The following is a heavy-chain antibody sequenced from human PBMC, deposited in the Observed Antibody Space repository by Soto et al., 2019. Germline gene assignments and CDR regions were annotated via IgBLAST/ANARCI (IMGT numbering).Heavy chain of an antibody. CDR1: GGSVSSGSYY. J-gene: IGHJ5*02. CDR3: ARPASGSYWVGWFDP. D-gene: IGHD1-26*01. V-gene: IGHV4-61*01. CDR2: IYYSGST. Sequence: SETLSLTCTVSGGSVSSGSYYWSWIRQPPGKGLQWIGYIYYSGSTHYNPSLKSRVTISVDTSKNQFSLKLSSVTAADTAVYYCARPASGSYWVGWFDPWGRGTLVTVSS.